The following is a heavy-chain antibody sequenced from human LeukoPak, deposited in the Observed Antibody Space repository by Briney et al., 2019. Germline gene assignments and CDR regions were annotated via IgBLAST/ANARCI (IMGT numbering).Heavy chain of an antibody. J-gene: IGHJ4*02. D-gene: IGHD3-10*01. CDR3: ARDLSSHAIYGSGID. V-gene: IGHV3-20*01. CDR1: GFTFDDYG. Sequence: PGGSLRLSCAASGFTFDDYGMSWVRQAPGKGLEWVSGINWNGGNTGYVDSVKGRFTISRDNAKNSLYLQMNSLRDEDTALYHCARDLSSHAIYGSGIDWGQGTLVTVSS. CDR2: INWNGGNT.